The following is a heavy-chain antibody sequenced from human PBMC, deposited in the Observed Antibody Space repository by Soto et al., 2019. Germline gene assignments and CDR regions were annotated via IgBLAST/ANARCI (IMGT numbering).Heavy chain of an antibody. J-gene: IGHJ6*02. CDR2: ISYDGSNK. CDR3: AKDLNSITMVRGVIITTPYYYGMDF. Sequence: SYGMPWARQGPRKRMKWVAVISYDGSNKYYADSVKGRFNISRDNSKKTLYLQMNSLRAEDTAVYYCAKDLNSITMVRGVIITTPYYYGMDFWGQGT. V-gene: IGHV3-30*18. CDR1: SYG. D-gene: IGHD3-10*01.